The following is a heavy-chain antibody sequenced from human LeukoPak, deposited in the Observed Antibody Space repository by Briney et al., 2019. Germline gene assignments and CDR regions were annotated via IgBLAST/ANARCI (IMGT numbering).Heavy chain of an antibody. CDR2: IYYTGST. CDR1: GDSIINNY. V-gene: IGHV4-59*08. D-gene: IGHD6-13*01. CDR3: ARQKPAPGTYYFDH. Sequence: SETLSLTCTVSGDSIINNYWTWIRQPPGRTLEWIEFIYYTGSTNYNPSLKSRVTMALDTSQRQFSLTLTSVTTADTAVYYCARQKPAPGTYYFDHWGHGTLVTVSS. J-gene: IGHJ4*01.